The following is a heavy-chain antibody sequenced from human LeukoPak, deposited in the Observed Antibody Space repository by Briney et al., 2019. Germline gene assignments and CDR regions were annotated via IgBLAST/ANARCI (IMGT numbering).Heavy chain of an antibody. V-gene: IGHV4-59*01. Sequence: SETLSLTCTVSGGSISSYYWSWIRQPPGKGLEWIGYVYYRGTTNYNPSLKSRVTISVDTSKSHFSLKLSSVTAADTAVYFCARDLGSGTYYYAFDLWGQGTMVTVSS. D-gene: IGHD1-26*01. CDR2: VYYRGTT. J-gene: IGHJ3*01. CDR1: GGSISSYY. CDR3: ARDLGSGTYYYAFDL.